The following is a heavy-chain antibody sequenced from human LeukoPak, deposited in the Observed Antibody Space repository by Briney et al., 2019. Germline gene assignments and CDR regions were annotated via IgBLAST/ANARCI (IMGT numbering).Heavy chain of an antibody. Sequence: GRSLRLSCTASGFTFSSYAMHWVRQAPGKGLEWVAVISYDGSNKYYADSVKGRFTISRDNSKSTLYLQMNSLRAEDTAVYYCARETYYYGSGSLTYYFDYWGQGTLVTVSS. CDR3: ARETYYYGSGSLTYYFDY. J-gene: IGHJ4*02. D-gene: IGHD3-10*01. V-gene: IGHV3-30*04. CDR2: ISYDGSNK. CDR1: GFTFSSYA.